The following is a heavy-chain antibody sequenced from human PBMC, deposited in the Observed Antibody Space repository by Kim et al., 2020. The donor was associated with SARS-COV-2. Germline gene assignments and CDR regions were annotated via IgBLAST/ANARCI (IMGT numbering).Heavy chain of an antibody. Sequence: SETLSLTCAVSGGSISSGGYSWSWIRQPPGKGLEWIGYIYHSGSTYYNPSLKSRVTISVDRSKNQFSLKLSSVTAADTAVYYCARHIVVVPAVEGAFDIWGQGTMVTVSS. CDR1: GGSISSGGYS. D-gene: IGHD2-2*01. V-gene: IGHV4-30-2*01. CDR3: ARHIVVVPAVEGAFDI. J-gene: IGHJ3*02. CDR2: IYHSGST.